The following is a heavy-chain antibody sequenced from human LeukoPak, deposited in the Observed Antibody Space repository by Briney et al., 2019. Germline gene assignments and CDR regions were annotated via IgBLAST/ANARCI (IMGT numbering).Heavy chain of an antibody. D-gene: IGHD3-10*02. CDR2: IGSSGSII. Sequence: PGGSLRLSCEASGFRFSDYFISWIRQAPGKGLEWVSSIGSSGSIIYYADSVKGRFTISRGNAKNSLYLQMNSLRAEDTAVYYCAELGITMIGGVWGKGTTVTISS. V-gene: IGHV3-11*04. CDR1: GFRFSDYF. J-gene: IGHJ6*04. CDR3: AELGITMIGGV.